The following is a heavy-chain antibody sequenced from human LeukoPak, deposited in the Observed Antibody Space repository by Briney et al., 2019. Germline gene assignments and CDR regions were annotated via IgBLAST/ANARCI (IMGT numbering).Heavy chain of an antibody. CDR1: GFTFGDYA. Sequence: PGGSLRLSCTASGFTFGDYAMSWSRQAPGKGLEWVGFIRSKAYGGTTEYAASVKGRFTISRDDSKSIAYLQMNSLKTEDTAVYYCTKGRDSYGFDAFDIWGQGTMVTVSS. V-gene: IGHV3-49*03. CDR2: IRSKAYGGTT. D-gene: IGHD5-18*01. CDR3: TKGRDSYGFDAFDI. J-gene: IGHJ3*02.